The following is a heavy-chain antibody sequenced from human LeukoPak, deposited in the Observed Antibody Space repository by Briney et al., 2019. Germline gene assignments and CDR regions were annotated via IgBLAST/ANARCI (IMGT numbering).Heavy chain of an antibody. J-gene: IGHJ5*02. D-gene: IGHD2/OR15-2a*01. V-gene: IGHV3-30*04. CDR3: ASFSLSS. Sequence: QTGRSLRLSCAASEFTFSAYATHWVRQAPGKGLEWVAVMSYDGSNKYYADSVKGRFTISRDSSKNTLYLQMNSLRAEDTAVYYCASFSLSSWGQGTLVTVSS. CDR1: EFTFSAYA. CDR2: MSYDGSNK.